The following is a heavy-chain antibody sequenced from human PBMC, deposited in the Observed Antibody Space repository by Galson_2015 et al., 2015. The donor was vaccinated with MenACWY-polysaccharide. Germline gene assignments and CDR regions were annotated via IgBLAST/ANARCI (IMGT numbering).Heavy chain of an antibody. Sequence: ETLSLTCAVSGYSISSGYYWGWIRQPPGKGLEWIGYIYFSGRTNYNPSLKSRVTVSLDTSKNQFSLRLSSATAADTAFYYCASEEIRGGSFGWFDPWGQGTLVTVSS. D-gene: IGHD3-10*01. CDR3: ASEEIRGGSFGWFDP. J-gene: IGHJ5*02. V-gene: IGHV4-38-2*01. CDR2: IYFSGRT. CDR1: GYSISSGYY.